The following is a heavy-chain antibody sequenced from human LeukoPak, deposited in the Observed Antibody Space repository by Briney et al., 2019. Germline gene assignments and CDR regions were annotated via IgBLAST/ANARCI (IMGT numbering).Heavy chain of an antibody. CDR2: ISYDGSNK. Sequence: GGSLRLSCAASGFTFSSYAMHWVRQAPGKGLEWVAVISYDGSNKYYADSVKGRFTISRDNSKNTLYLQMNSLRAEDTGVYYCARARCSGGGCFSWNWFDPWGQGTLVTVSS. D-gene: IGHD2-15*01. J-gene: IGHJ5*02. CDR1: GFTFSSYA. CDR3: ARARCSGGGCFSWNWFDP. V-gene: IGHV3-30-3*01.